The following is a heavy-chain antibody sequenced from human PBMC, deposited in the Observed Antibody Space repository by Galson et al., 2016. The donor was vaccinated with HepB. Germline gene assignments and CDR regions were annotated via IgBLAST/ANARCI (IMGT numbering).Heavy chain of an antibody. CDR3: ARRAAAGNFDY. V-gene: IGHV4-39*07. CDR1: GGSISSSTYY. Sequence: SETLSLTCTVSGGSISSSTYYWGWIRQPPGKGLEWIGSIYYSRSTYYNPSLKSRVTISVDTSKNQFSLKLSSVTAADTAVYYCARRAAAGNFDYWGQGTLVTVSS. J-gene: IGHJ4*02. D-gene: IGHD6-13*01. CDR2: IYYSRST.